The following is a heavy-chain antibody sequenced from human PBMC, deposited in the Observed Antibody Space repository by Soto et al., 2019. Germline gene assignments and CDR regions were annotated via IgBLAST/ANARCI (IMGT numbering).Heavy chain of an antibody. D-gene: IGHD6-13*01. V-gene: IGHV3-23*01. CDR3: AKENGYSSSWFEFDY. CDR1: GLTFSSYA. CDR2: ISGSGGSK. Sequence: EVQLLESGGGLVKPGGSLKFSGAASGLTFSSYAWSWVRQAQGKGLEWASAISGSGGSKYSADPVKGRFTISRDNSKNTLYLQMNSLRAEDTAVYYCAKENGYSSSWFEFDYWGQGTLVTVSS. J-gene: IGHJ4*02.